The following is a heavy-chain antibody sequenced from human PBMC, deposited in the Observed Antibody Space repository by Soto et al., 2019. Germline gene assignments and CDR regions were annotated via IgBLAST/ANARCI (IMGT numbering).Heavy chain of an antibody. J-gene: IGHJ4*02. Sequence: VGSLRLSCAASGFTFSSYGMHWVRQAPGKGLEWVAVISYDGSNKYYADSVKRRFTISRDNSKNTLYLQMNSLRAEDTAVYYCAKDGTYYDILTGYPDYWGQGTLVTVSS. CDR1: GFTFSSYG. CDR2: ISYDGSNK. V-gene: IGHV3-30*18. D-gene: IGHD3-9*01. CDR3: AKDGTYYDILTGYPDY.